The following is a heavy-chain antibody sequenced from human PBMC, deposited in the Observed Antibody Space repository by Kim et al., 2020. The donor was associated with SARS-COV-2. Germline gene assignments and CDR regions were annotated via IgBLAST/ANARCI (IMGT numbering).Heavy chain of an antibody. V-gene: IGHV3-11*03. Sequence: YTDYRDSGKGRFTIPRDNAKKPLYLQMNSLRAEDTAVYYCARGRRQLAPPWGQGTLVTVSS. J-gene: IGHJ5*02. D-gene: IGHD6-6*01. CDR2: YT. CDR3: ARGRRQLAPP.